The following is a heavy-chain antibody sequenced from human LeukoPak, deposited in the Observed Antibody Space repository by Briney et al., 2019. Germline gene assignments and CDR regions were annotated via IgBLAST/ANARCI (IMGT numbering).Heavy chain of an antibody. CDR3: TTVERWLLRSSPY. D-gene: IGHD5-24*01. Sequence: PGGSLRPSCAASGFTFSNAWMTWVRQAPGRGLEWVGRIKTKIDDETTDYAAPVKGRFTISRDDSKNTLFLQMNSLKTDDTAVYYCTTVERWLLRSSPYWGQGTLVTVSS. J-gene: IGHJ4*02. V-gene: IGHV3-15*01. CDR1: GFTFSNAW. CDR2: IKTKIDDETT.